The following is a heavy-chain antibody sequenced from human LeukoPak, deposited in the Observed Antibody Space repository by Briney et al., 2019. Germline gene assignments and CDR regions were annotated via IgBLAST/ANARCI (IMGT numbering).Heavy chain of an antibody. CDR3: AREGPRGNSQFDY. D-gene: IGHD2/OR15-2a*01. V-gene: IGHV3-33*01. J-gene: IGHJ4*02. CDR1: EFSLSDYG. CDR2: IWYDGSNK. Sequence: GTSLRLSCASSEFSLSDYGMHWVRQAPGKGLEWVALIWYDGSNKYCADSVKGRLTISRDNSKNTLYLQMNSLRAEDTAVYYCAREGPRGNSQFDYWGQGTLVTVSS.